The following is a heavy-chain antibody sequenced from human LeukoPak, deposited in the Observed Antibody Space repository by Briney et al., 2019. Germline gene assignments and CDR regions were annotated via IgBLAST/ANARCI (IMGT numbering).Heavy chain of an antibody. Sequence: GGSLRLSCAASGFTFSDYYMSWIRQAPGKGPEWVSYISSSSSYTNYADSVKGRFTISRDNAKNSLYLQMNSLRAEDTAVYYCARDVAGYCSSTSCYYYYYGMDVWGKGTTVTVSS. V-gene: IGHV3-11*06. CDR3: ARDVAGYCSSTSCYYYYYGMDV. D-gene: IGHD2-2*01. CDR2: ISSSSSYT. CDR1: GFTFSDYY. J-gene: IGHJ6*04.